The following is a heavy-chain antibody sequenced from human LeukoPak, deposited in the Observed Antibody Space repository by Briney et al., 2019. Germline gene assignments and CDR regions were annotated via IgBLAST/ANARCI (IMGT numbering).Heavy chain of an antibody. CDR2: ISSSGSTI. J-gene: IGHJ6*04. Sequence: GGSLRLSCAASGFTFSSYEMKWVRRAPGEGVEWVSYISSSGSTIYYAASVQDRLTIYRDNAKNSLYLQMNSLRAEDTAVYYCAELGITMIGGVWGKGTTVTISS. CDR1: GFTFSSYE. D-gene: IGHD3-10*02. V-gene: IGHV3-48*03. CDR3: AELGITMIGGV.